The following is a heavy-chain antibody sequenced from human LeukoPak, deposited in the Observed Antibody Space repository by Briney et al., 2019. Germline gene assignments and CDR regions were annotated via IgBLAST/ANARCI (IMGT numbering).Heavy chain of an antibody. CDR3: ARLCRGGSCSYYYYGMDV. V-gene: IGHV4-59*08. CDR2: IYYSGST. J-gene: IGHJ6*02. Sequence: PSETLSLTCTVSGGSISSYYWSWIRQPPGKGLEWIGYIYYSGSTNYNPSLKSRVTISVDTSKNQFSLKLSSVTAADTAVYYCARLCRGGSCSYYYYGMDVWGQGTTVTVSS. CDR1: GGSISSYY. D-gene: IGHD2-15*01.